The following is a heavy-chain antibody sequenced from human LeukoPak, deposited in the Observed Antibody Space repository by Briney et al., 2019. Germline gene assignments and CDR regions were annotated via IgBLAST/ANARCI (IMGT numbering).Heavy chain of an antibody. D-gene: IGHD3-10*01. V-gene: IGHV3-7*04. CDR1: GFTFSSYW. CDR3: AREESYNWFDP. J-gene: IGHJ5*02. CDR2: IKQDGSEK. Sequence: PGGSLRLPCAASGFTFSSYWMIWARQAPGKGLEWVANIKQDGSEKYYVDSVKGRFTISRDNSKNTLYLQMNSLRAEDTAVYYCAREESYNWFDPWGQGTLVTVSS.